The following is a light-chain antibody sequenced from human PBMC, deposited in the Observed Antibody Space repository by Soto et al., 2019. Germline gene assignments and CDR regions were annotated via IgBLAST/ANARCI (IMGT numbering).Light chain of an antibody. Sequence: DIQMTQSHSTLSGSVGDRVTITCRPTQTISSWLAWYQQKPGKAPKLLIYKASSLERGVPSRFSGSGSGTDFTLTICCLQSEDFATYYCQQYYSYPRTFGQGTKVDIK. CDR1: QTISSW. CDR3: QQYYSYPRT. CDR2: KAS. V-gene: IGKV1-5*03. J-gene: IGKJ1*01.